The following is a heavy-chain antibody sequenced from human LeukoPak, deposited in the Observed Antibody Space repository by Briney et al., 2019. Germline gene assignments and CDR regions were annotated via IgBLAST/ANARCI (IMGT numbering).Heavy chain of an antibody. J-gene: IGHJ4*02. D-gene: IGHD6-6*01. CDR3: ARLPKYSRPLDY. CDR2: IIPILGIA. V-gene: IGHV1-69*04. CDR1: GGTFSSYA. Sequence: GASVKVSCKASGGTFSSYAISWVRQAPGQGLEWMGRIIPILGIANYAQKFQGRVTMSRDTSISTAYMELSSLRSEDTAVYYCARLPKYSRPLDYWGQGTLVTVSS.